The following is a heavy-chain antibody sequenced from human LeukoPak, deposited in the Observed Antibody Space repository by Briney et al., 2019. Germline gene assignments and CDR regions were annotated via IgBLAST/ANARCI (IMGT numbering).Heavy chain of an antibody. J-gene: IGHJ4*02. CDR1: GFTVSSNY. CDR3: ARGLWFGELPNKMTPFDY. CDR2: IYSGGST. V-gene: IGHV3-66*01. D-gene: IGHD3-10*01. Sequence: GGSLRLSCAASGFTVSSNYMSWVRQAPGKGLEWVSVIYSGGSTYYADSVKGRFTISRDNSKNTLYLQMNSLRAEDTAVYYCARGLWFGELPNKMTPFDYWGQGTLVTVSS.